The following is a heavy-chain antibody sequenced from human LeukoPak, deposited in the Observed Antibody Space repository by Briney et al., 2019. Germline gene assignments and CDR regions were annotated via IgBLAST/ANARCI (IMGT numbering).Heavy chain of an antibody. CDR1: GGSFSGYY. Sequence: NPSETLSLTXAVYGGSFSGYYWSWIRQPPGKGLEWSGEINHSGSTNYNPSLKSRVTISVDTSKNQFSLKLSSVTAADTAVYYCARGPYYYDSSGYYYYYYFYMDVWGKGTTVTVSS. V-gene: IGHV4-34*01. CDR3: ARGPYYYDSSGYYYYYYFYMDV. CDR2: INHSGST. D-gene: IGHD3-22*01. J-gene: IGHJ6*03.